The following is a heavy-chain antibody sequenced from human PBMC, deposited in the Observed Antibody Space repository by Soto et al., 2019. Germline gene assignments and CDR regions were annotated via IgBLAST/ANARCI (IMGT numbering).Heavy chain of an antibody. V-gene: IGHV5-51*01. CDR1: GYSFTSYW. J-gene: IGHJ4*02. Sequence: GESLKISCKGSGYSFTSYWIGWVRQVPGKGLEWMGIIYTGDSDTRYSPSLQGQVTISADKSISTAYLQWSSLKASDTAIYYCAIRGASQWLKFWGQGTLVTVSS. CDR3: AIRGASQWLKF. D-gene: IGHD6-19*01. CDR2: IYTGDSDT.